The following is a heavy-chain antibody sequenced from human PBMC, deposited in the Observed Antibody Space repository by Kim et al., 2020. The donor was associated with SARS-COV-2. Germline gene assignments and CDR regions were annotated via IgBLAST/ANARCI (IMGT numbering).Heavy chain of an antibody. CDR3: ARGIVRGVVDY. V-gene: IGHV4-34*01. D-gene: IGHD3-10*01. Sequence: TRSNPSLKSRGNIAVETSKNQFSLKLSSVTAADTAVYYCARGIVRGVVDYWGQGTLVTVSS. CDR2: T. J-gene: IGHJ4*02.